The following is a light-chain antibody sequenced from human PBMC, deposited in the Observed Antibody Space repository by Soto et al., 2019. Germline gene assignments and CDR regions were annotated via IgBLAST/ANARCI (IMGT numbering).Light chain of an antibody. Sequence: EIVMTQSPATLSVSPGERATLSCRASQSVSSNLAWYQQKPGQAPTLLIYGASTRATGIPARFSGSGSGTEFTLTISSLQSEDFEVYYCQKYNNWPLYTFGQGTKLEIK. CDR3: QKYNNWPLYT. V-gene: IGKV3-15*01. J-gene: IGKJ2*01. CDR1: QSVSSN. CDR2: GAS.